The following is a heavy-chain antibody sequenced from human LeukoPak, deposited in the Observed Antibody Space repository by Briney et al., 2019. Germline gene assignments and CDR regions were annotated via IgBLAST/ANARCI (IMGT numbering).Heavy chain of an antibody. CDR2: IIPIFGTA. J-gene: IGHJ6*02. CDR3: ARVNGYSYGGPSGHYYYYGMDV. V-gene: IGHV1-69*13. D-gene: IGHD5-18*01. CDR1: GGTFISYA. Sequence: ASVKVSCKASGGTFISYAISWVRQAPGQGLEWMGGIIPIFGTANYAQKFQGRVTITADESTSTAYMELSSLRSEDTAVYYCARVNGYSYGGPSGHYYYYGMDVWGQGTTVTVSS.